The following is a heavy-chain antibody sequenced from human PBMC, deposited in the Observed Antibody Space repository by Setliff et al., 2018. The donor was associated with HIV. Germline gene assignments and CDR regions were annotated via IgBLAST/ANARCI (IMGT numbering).Heavy chain of an antibody. Sequence: SETLSLTCTVSGGSISSGGYYWSWIRQHPGKGLEWIGYIHYSGSTYHNPSLKSRVSISVDTSKNQFSLKLNSVTAADTAVYYCARGRMATTIGGYWGQGTLVTVSS. D-gene: IGHD1-1*01. V-gene: IGHV4-31*03. CDR1: GGSISSGGYY. J-gene: IGHJ4*02. CDR3: ARGRMATTIGGY. CDR2: IHYSGST.